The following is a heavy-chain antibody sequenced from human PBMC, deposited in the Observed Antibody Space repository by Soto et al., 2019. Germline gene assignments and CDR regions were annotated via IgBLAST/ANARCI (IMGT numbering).Heavy chain of an antibody. V-gene: IGHV1-8*01. CDR3: ARGIEAGYDY. CDR1: GYTFTTYH. D-gene: IGHD3-22*01. CDR2: MSPDNDHT. Sequence: QVQLVQSGAEVKKPGASVKVSCKTSGYTFTTYHINWVRQATGQGLEWLGWMSPDNDHTGYAQKFQGRVTMTRNTSISTVYIELSSLTSEDTAVYYCARGIEAGYDYWGQGTLVTVSS. J-gene: IGHJ4*02.